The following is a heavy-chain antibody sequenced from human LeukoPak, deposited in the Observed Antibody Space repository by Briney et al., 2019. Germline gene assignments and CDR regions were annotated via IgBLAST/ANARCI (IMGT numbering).Heavy chain of an antibody. CDR3: TTYRYYYDSSGYDY. J-gene: IGHJ4*02. V-gene: IGHV3-15*01. CDR1: GFTFSYAW. D-gene: IGHD3-22*01. CDR2: IKSKADGGTT. Sequence: GGSLRLSCAASGFTFSYAWMSWVRQAPGKGLEWLGRIKSKADGGTTDYAAPVKGRISISRDDSKNTLYLQVSSLKTEDTAVYYCTTYRYYYDSSGYDYWGQGTLVTVSS.